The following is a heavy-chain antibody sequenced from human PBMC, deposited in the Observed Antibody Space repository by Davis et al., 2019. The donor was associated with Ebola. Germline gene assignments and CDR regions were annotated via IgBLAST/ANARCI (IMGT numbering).Heavy chain of an antibody. CDR3: AKDSSVGFDYFDH. J-gene: IGHJ4*02. V-gene: IGHV3-21*04. CDR1: GFTFSTYN. CDR2: ISAGGTYV. Sequence: GGSLRLSCAPSGFTFSTYNMNWVRQAPGKGLEWVASISAGGTYVHYADSLKGRFTISRDNAKNSLYLEMSGLRPEDSAVYYCAKDSSVGFDYFDHWGQGTLVTVSS. D-gene: IGHD1-26*01.